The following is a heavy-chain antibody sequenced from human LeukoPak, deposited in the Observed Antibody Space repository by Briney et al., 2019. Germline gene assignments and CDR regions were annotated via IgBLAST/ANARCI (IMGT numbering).Heavy chain of an antibody. CDR3: ARDHGTNFYDSSGYKAFDI. CDR2: ISSSSRYI. D-gene: IGHD3-22*01. V-gene: IGHV3-21*06. J-gene: IGHJ3*02. CDR1: GFTFSSYN. Sequence: PGGSLRLSCAASGFTFSSYNMNWVRQAPGEGLEWVSSISSSSRYIYYADSVKGRFTISRDNVNNSLYLQMNSLRAEDTAVYYCARDHGTNFYDSSGYKAFDIWGQGTMVSVSS.